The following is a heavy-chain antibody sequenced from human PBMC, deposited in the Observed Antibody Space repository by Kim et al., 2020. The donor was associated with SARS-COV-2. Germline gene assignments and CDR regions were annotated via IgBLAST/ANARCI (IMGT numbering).Heavy chain of an antibody. D-gene: IGHD3-10*01. Sequence: GGSLRLSCAASGFTFSNYGMHWVRQAPGKGLEWVAVILYDGYNEYYLDSVKGRFTISRDNSKSTVYLQMNSLRAEDTAVYYCCPGLMVRGINYNWLDPWGQGTLVTVSS. CDR1: GFTFSNYG. CDR2: ILYDGYNE. J-gene: IGHJ5*02. V-gene: IGHV3-33*05. CDR3: CPGLMVRGINYNWLDP.